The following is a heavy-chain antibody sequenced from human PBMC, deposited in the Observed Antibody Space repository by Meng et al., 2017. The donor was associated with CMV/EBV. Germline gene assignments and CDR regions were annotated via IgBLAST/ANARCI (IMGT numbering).Heavy chain of an antibody. V-gene: IGHV3-21*01. CDR3: ARSTRGLAAAGGYY. J-gene: IGHJ4*02. CDR2: ISSSSSYI. Sequence: GGSLRLSCAASGFTFSSYSMNWVRQAPGKGLEWVSSISSSSSYIYYADSVKGRFTISRDNAKNSLYLQMNSLRAEDTAVYYCARSTRGLAAAGGYYWGQGTLVTVSS. D-gene: IGHD6-13*01. CDR1: GFTFSSYS.